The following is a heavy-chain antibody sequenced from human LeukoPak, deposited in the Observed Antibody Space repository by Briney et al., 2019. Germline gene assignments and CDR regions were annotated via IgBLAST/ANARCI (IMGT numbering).Heavy chain of an antibody. V-gene: IGHV3-21*01. Sequence: GGSLRLSYAASGFTFSSYTMNWVRQAAGKGLEWASSISPSGHSTWHADSVRGRFTISRDNAKNSVYLQMTNLRVDDTAVYYCGRDFLGESGAGGPWGQGILVTVSS. CDR3: GRDFLGESGAGGP. D-gene: IGHD3-10*01. CDR1: GFTFSSYT. J-gene: IGHJ5*02. CDR2: ISPSGHST.